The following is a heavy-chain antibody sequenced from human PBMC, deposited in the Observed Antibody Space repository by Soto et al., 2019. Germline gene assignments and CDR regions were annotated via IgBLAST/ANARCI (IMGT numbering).Heavy chain of an antibody. CDR2: ISGSGANT. V-gene: IGHV3-23*01. CDR1: GFTFSRYA. D-gene: IGHD2-15*01. CDR3: AKDKGAGGGSCFDS. J-gene: IGHJ4*02. Sequence: PGGSLRLSCAASGFTFSRYATSWVRQAPGKGLEWVAAISGSGANTYYADSVKGRFTISRDQSKNTLYLQMNSLRAEDTAIYSCAKDKGAGGGSCFDSWGQGTLVTVSS.